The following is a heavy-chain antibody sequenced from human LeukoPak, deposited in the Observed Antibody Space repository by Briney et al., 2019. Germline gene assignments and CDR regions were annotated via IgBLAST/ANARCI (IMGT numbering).Heavy chain of an antibody. CDR3: ASKGNYDFWSGSES. CDR2: INSDGSST. J-gene: IGHJ4*02. V-gene: IGHV3-74*01. Sequence: PGGXLRLSCAASGFTFSSYWMHWVRQAPGKGLVWVSRINSDGSSTNYADSVKGGFTISRDNAKNTLYLQMNSLRAEDTAVYYCASKGNYDFWSGSESWGQGTLVTVSS. CDR1: GFTFSSYW. D-gene: IGHD3-3*01.